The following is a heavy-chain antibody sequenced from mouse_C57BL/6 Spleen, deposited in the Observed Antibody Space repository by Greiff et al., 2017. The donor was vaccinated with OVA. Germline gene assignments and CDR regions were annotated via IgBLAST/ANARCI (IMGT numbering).Heavy chain of an antibody. CDR3: ARHEDNYYGSSYGYFDV. Sequence: QVQLQQSGAELVKPGASVKLSCKASGYTFTEYTIHWVKQRSGQGLEWIGWFYPGSGSIKYNEKFKDKATLTADKSSSTVYMELIRLTSEDSAVYFCARHEDNYYGSSYGYFDVWGTGTTVTVSS. CDR2: FYPGSGSI. CDR1: GYTFTEYT. V-gene: IGHV1-62-2*01. J-gene: IGHJ1*03. D-gene: IGHD1-1*01.